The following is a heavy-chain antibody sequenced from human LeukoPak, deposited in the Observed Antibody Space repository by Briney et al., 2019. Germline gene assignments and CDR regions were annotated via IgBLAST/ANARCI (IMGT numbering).Heavy chain of an antibody. D-gene: IGHD5-18*01. CDR3: ATIKRGYPFGYFDF. V-gene: IGHV4-59*11. CDR2: MPDSVTS. J-gene: IGHJ4*02. CDR1: GGSFSSHY. Sequence: SETLSLTCTVSGGSFSSHYWGWIRQSPGKGLEWIAFMPDSVTSKDSPSLKSRLTLSADTSKNQFSLRLSYVTAADTAVYYCATIKRGYPFGYFDFWGQGILVTVSS.